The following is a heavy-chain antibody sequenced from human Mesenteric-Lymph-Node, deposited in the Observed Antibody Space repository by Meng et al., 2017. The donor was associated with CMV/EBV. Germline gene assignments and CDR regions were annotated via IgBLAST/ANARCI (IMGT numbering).Heavy chain of an antibody. Sequence: GSLRLSCAVYGGSFSGYYWSWIRQPPGKGLEWIGEINHSGSTNYNPSLKSRVTISVDTSKNQFSLKLSSVTAADTAVYYCARDRRELHYYYYGMDVWGQGTTVTVSS. V-gene: IGHV4-34*01. CDR3: ARDRRELHYYYYGMDV. J-gene: IGHJ6*02. D-gene: IGHD1-7*01. CDR2: INHSGST. CDR1: GGSFSGYY.